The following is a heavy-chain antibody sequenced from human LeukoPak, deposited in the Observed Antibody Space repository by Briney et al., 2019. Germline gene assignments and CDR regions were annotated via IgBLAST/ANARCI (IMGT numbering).Heavy chain of an antibody. D-gene: IGHD2-2*01. J-gene: IGHJ4*02. Sequence: SETLSLTCTVSGGSISSSSHYWGWIRQPPGKGLEWIGIVYHSGFTYYNPSLNSRVTLSVDTPNNQFSLELNSVTASDTAVYYCARRFCTTTTCYFFDSWGQGTLVTVSS. CDR2: VYHSGFT. CDR3: ARRFCTTTTCYFFDS. CDR1: GGSISSSSHY. V-gene: IGHV4-39*01.